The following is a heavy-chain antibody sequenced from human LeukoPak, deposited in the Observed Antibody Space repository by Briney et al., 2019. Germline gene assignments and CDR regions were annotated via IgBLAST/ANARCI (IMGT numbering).Heavy chain of an antibody. CDR1: GGSFSGYY. CDR2: INHSGST. V-gene: IGHV4-34*01. D-gene: IGHD5-18*01. J-gene: IGHJ4*02. CDR3: ARGDTAMVAFDY. Sequence: ETLSLTCAVYGGSFSGYYWSWIRQPPGKGLEWIGEINHSGSTNYNPSLKSRVTISVDTSKNQFSLKLSSVTAADTAVYYCARGDTAMVAFDYWGQGTLVTVSS.